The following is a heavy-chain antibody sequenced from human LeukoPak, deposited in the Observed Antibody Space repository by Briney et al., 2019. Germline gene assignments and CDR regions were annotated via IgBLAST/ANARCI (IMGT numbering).Heavy chain of an antibody. CDR1: GSTFSSYA. J-gene: IGHJ4*02. CDR3: AKGSSMVRGVIEILFDC. CDR2: ISDST. D-gene: IGHD3-10*01. Sequence: GGSLRLSCAASGSTFSSYAMNWVRQAPGKGLEWVSAISDSTYYADSVKGRFTISRDNSKNTLYLQMNSLRAEDTAVYYCAKGSSMVRGVIEILFDCWGQGTLVTVSS. V-gene: IGHV3-23*01.